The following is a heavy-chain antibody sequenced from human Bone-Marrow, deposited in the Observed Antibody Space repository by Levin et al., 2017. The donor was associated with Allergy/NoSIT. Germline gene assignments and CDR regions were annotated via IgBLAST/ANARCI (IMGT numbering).Heavy chain of an antibody. D-gene: IGHD7-27*01. V-gene: IGHV4-4*02. CDR1: DDSISSSNW. Sequence: PSETLSLTCGVSDDSISSSNWCSWVRQPPGKGLEWIGEIYHSGSTNYNPSLKSRVTISVKNSKNQFSLKLSSVTAADTAVYYCARRNVLAPGEDWFDAWGQGTLVTVSS. CDR2: IYHSGST. CDR3: ARRNVLAPGEDWFDA. J-gene: IGHJ5*02.